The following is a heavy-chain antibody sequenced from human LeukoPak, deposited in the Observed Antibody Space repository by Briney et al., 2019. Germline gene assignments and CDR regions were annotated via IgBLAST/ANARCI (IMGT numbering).Heavy chain of an antibody. CDR2: ISWNSVAI. Sequence: GGSLRLSCAASGFTFDDYAMHWVRQAPGKGLEWVSSISWNSVAIGYADSVRGRFTISRDNAKNSLYLQMNSLRAEDTALYYCAKGRLSGVRGALDYWGQGTLVTVSS. V-gene: IGHV3-9*01. CDR3: AKGRLSGVRGALDY. J-gene: IGHJ4*02. D-gene: IGHD3-10*01. CDR1: GFTFDDYA.